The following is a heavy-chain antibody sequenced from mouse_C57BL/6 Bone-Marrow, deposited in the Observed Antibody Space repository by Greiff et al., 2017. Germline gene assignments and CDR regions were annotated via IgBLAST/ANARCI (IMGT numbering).Heavy chain of an antibody. CDR2: IDPEIGDT. D-gene: IGHD2-3*01. CDR1: GFNIKDDY. CDR3: SSFDGNYFDF. J-gene: IGHJ2*01. Sequence: EVQLQQSGAELVRPGASVKLSCTASGFNIKDDYIHWVNQRPEQGLEWIGWIDPEIGDTEYASKFKGQATITSDTSSNTAYLQRSSLTSEDTAVYYCSSFDGNYFDFWGQGTPLTVAS. V-gene: IGHV14-4*01.